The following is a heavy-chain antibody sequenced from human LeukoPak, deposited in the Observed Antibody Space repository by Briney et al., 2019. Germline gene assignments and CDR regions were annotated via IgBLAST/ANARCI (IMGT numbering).Heavy chain of an antibody. CDR2: INHSGST. CDR3: ARGKVVPAAIDYYYYYYMDV. V-gene: IGHV4-34*01. CDR1: GESFSGYY. Sequence: PSETLSLTCAVYGESFSGYYWSWIRQPPGKGLEWIGEINHSGSTNYNPSLKSRVTISVDTSKNQFSLKLSSVTAADTAVYYCARGKVVPAAIDYYYYYYMDVWGKGTTVTVSS. J-gene: IGHJ6*03. D-gene: IGHD2-2*01.